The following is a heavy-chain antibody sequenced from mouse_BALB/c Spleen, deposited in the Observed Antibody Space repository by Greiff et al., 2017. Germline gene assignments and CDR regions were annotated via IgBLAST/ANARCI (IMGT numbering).Heavy chain of an antibody. CDR3: ARSVGSFYAMDY. D-gene: IGHD1-1*01. CDR2: ISTYYGDA. V-gene: IGHV1S137*01. Sequence: QVQLQQSGAELVRPGVSVKISCKGSGYTFTDYAMHWVKQSHAQSLEWIGVISTYYGDASYNQKFKGKATMTVDKSSSTAYMELARLTSEDSAIYYCARSVGSFYAMDYWGQGTSVTVSS. J-gene: IGHJ4*01. CDR1: GYTFTDYA.